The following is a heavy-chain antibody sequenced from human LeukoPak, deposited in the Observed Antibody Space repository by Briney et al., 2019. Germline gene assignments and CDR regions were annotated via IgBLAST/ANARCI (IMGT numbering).Heavy chain of an antibody. CDR3: AREPIRVFDYFDL. Sequence: ASVKVSCKASGYTFSDYYMHWVRQAPGRGLEWMGCVNLDSGVTDYAQKFQGRITMTRDTSISTAYMDLSSLKSDDTGIYFCAREPIRVFDYFDLWAVAPWSVSPQ. D-gene: IGHD3-9*01. J-gene: IGHJ2*01. CDR2: VNLDSGVT. V-gene: IGHV1-2*02. CDR1: GYTFSDYY.